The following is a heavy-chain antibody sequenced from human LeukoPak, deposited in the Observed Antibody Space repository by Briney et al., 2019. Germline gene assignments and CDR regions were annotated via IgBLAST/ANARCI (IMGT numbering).Heavy chain of an antibody. CDR2: ISGSGGST. J-gene: IGHJ4*02. V-gene: IGHV3-23*01. Sequence: GGSLRLSCAASGFTFSSYAMSWVRQAPGKGLEWVSAISGSGGSTYNADSVKGRFSISRDKSKNTLYLQMNSLRVEDTAVYYCAKVSEWDYYDSSGYPYFDYWGQGTLVTVSS. D-gene: IGHD3-22*01. CDR3: AKVSEWDYYDSSGYPYFDY. CDR1: GFTFSSYA.